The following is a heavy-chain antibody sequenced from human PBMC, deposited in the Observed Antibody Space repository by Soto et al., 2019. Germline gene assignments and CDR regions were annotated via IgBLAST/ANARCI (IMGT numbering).Heavy chain of an antibody. CDR2: ISSSSSTI. D-gene: IGHD6-13*01. Sequence: EVQLVESGGGLVQPGGSLRLSCAASGFTFSSYSMNWVRQAPGKGLEWVSYISSSSSTIYYADSVKGRFTISRDNAKNSLYLQMNSLRDEDTAVYYCARDYVMSSSWPSYSYYGMDVWGQGTTVTVSS. CDR1: GFTFSSYS. J-gene: IGHJ6*02. CDR3: ARDYVMSSSWPSYSYYGMDV. V-gene: IGHV3-48*02.